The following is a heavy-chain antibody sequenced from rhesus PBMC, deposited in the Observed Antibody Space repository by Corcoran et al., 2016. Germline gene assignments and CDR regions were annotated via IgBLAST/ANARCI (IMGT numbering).Heavy chain of an antibody. V-gene: IGHV4S14*01. CDR1: GGSISGYYY. CDR2: SYGSGGTN. D-gene: IGHD6-31*01. J-gene: IGHJ4*01. Sequence: QVQLQESGPGLVKPSETLSLTCAVSGGSISGYYYWSRIRQPPGKGLEWIGCSYGSGGTNYLNPYLNGLVPLSVDTSKNQFSLKLSPVTAADTAVYYCATLGSSSVWYGSHDYWGQGVLVTVSS. CDR3: ATLGSSSVWYGSHDY.